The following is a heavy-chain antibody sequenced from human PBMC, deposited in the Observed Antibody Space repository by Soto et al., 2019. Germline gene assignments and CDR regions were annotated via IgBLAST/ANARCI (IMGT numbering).Heavy chain of an antibody. D-gene: IGHD3-10*01. CDR2: INTYNGNT. V-gene: IGHV1-18*01. CDR1: VYTFTNYG. CDR3: ARGVGSGTYYNQYNWFDP. J-gene: IGHJ5*02. Sequence: ASVKVSCQASVYTFTNYGISWVRQAPGQRLEWMGWINTYNGNTNHAQKLQGRVTMTTDSSTSTAYMELRSLRSDDTAVYYCARGVGSGTYYNQYNWFDPWGQGTLVTVSS.